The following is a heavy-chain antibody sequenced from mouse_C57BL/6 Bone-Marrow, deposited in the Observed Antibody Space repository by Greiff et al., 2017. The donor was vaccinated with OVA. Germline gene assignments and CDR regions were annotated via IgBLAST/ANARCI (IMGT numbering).Heavy chain of an antibody. CDR3: ARLYYVSSHGGFDY. J-gene: IGHJ2*01. CDR1: GYTFTSYW. CDR2: IYPGSGST. V-gene: IGHV1-55*01. D-gene: IGHD1-1*01. Sequence: QVQLQQPGAELVKPGASVKMSCKASGYTFTSYWITWVKQRPGQGLEWIGDIYPGSGSTNYNEKFKSKATLTVDTSSSTAYMQLSSLTSEDSAVYYCARLYYVSSHGGFDYWGQGTTLTVSS.